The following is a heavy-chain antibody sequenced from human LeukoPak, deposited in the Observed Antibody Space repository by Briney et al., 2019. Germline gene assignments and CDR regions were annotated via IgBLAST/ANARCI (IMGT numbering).Heavy chain of an antibody. D-gene: IGHD2-2*01. CDR2: IYYSGST. CDR3: ARDSSIVVVPAPFDY. J-gene: IGHJ4*02. V-gene: IGHV4-39*07. Sequence: SETLSLTCTVSGGSISSSSYYWGWIRQPPGKGLEWIGGIYYSGSTYYNPSLKSRVTISVDTSKNQFSLKLSSVTAADTAVYYCARDSSIVVVPAPFDYWGQGTLVTVSS. CDR1: GGSISSSSYY.